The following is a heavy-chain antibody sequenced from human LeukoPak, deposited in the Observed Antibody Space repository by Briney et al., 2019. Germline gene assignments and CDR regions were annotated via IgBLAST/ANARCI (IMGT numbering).Heavy chain of an antibody. J-gene: IGHJ4*02. V-gene: IGHV1-3*03. D-gene: IGHD6-13*01. Sequence: ASVKVSCKASGYTFTSYAMHWVRQAPGQRLEWMGWINAGNGNTKYSQEFQGRVTITRDTSASTAYMELSSLRSEDMAVYYCARAPVQQLALDYWGQGTLVTVSS. CDR2: INAGNGNT. CDR3: ARAPVQQLALDY. CDR1: GYTFTSYA.